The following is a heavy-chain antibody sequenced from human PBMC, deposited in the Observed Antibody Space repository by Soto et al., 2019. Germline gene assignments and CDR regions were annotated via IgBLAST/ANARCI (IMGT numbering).Heavy chain of an antibody. J-gene: IGHJ4*02. CDR3: ARYTTDWVVVH. CDR1: GFTFPIYD. V-gene: IGHV3-21*01. D-gene: IGHD2-2*02. CDR2: ISSRGTCI. Sequence: DVNLVESGGGLVEPGGSLRLSCAASGFTFPIYDFNWVRQAPGKGLEWVSSISSRGTCIYYADSVKGRFTISRDNAKNSVYLQMDNLRVEDTAVYYCARYTTDWVVVHWGQGALVTVSS.